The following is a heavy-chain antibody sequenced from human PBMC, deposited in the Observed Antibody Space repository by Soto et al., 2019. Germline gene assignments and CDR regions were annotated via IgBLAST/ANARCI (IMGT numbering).Heavy chain of an antibody. CDR2: LYYSGNT. J-gene: IGHJ5*02. CDR3: ARGGGSTFNWCDP. D-gene: IGHD2-15*01. CDR1: GGSISGFNYF. V-gene: IGHV4-39*01. Sequence: QLQLQESGPGLVKPSETLSLTCTVSGGSISGFNYFWGWIRQPPGKGLEWIGSLYYSGNTYYNPFLQSRVNISVDTSKKQCPVTLRSVTAADTAVYYCARGGGSTFNWCDPWGQGTLVTVSP.